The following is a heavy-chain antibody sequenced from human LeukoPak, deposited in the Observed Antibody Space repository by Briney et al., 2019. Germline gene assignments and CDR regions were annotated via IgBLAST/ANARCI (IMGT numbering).Heavy chain of an antibody. V-gene: IGHV3-7*03. CDR1: GFTFNNYW. D-gene: IGHD3-10*01. J-gene: IGHJ4*02. Sequence: GGSLRLSCAASGFTFNNYWMSWVCQAPGKGLEWVANIQQDGNEKFYVDSVKGRFIISRDNAKNSLFLQMNSLRAEDTAVYYCTRDTPYGSGSYYKGLDSWGQGTLVTVSS. CDR3: TRDTPYGSGSYYKGLDS. CDR2: IQQDGNEK.